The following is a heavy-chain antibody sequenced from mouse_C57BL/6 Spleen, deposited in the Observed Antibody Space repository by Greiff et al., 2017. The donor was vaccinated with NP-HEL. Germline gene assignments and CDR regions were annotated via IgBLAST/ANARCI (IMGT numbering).Heavy chain of an antibody. D-gene: IGHD1-1*02. J-gene: IGHJ4*01. CDR2: INPNNGGT. CDR1: GYTFTDYY. V-gene: IGHV1-26*01. Sequence: EVQLQQSGPELVKPGASVKISCKASGYTFTDYYMNWVKQSHGKSLEWIGDINPNNGGTSYNQKFKGKATLTVDKSSSTAYMGLRSLTSEDSAVYYCARPLLLDYAMDYWGQGTSVTVSS. CDR3: ARPLLLDYAMDY.